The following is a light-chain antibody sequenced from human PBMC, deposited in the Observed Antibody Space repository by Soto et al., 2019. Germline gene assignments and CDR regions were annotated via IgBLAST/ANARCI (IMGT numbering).Light chain of an antibody. J-gene: IGKJ4*01. CDR3: QQYGSSALT. V-gene: IGKV3-20*01. Sequence: EIVLTQSPGTLSLSPGERATLSCRASQSVSSSYLAWYQQKPGQAPRLLIYVASSRATGIPDRFSGSGSGTDFPLTISRLEPEDVAVYYCQQYGSSALTFGGGTKVEIK. CDR2: VAS. CDR1: QSVSSSY.